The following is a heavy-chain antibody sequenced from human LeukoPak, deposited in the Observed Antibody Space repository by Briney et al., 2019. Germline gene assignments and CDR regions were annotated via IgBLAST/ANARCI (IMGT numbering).Heavy chain of an antibody. CDR1: GFTFSGYA. CDR3: AKDSHRDYYDSSGYDY. Sequence: GGSLRLSCAASGFTFSGYAMTWVRQAPGKGLEWVASITYNGDFTYYLDSVKGRFTISRDNSKNTLYLQMNNLRGEDTAVYYCAKDSHRDYYDSSGYDYWGQGTLVTVSS. CDR2: ITYNGDFT. D-gene: IGHD3-22*01. V-gene: IGHV3-23*01. J-gene: IGHJ4*02.